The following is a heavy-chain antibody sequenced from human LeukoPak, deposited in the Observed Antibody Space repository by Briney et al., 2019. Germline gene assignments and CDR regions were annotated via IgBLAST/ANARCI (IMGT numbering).Heavy chain of an antibody. D-gene: IGHD3-16*01. Sequence: SETLSLTCTVSGGSISSSSYYWGWIRQPPGKGLEWIGSIYYSGSTYYNPSLKSRVTISVDTSKNQFSLKLSSVTAADTAVYYCASHPRGVYYYGTDVWGQGTTVTVSS. CDR1: GGSISSSSYY. CDR3: ASHPRGVYYYGTDV. CDR2: IYYSGST. J-gene: IGHJ6*02. V-gene: IGHV4-39*01.